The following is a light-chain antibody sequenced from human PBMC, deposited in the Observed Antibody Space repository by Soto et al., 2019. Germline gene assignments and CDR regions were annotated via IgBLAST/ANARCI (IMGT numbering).Light chain of an antibody. Sequence: EVVLTQSPATLSVSPGERATLSCRASQAVSTNLAWYQQKPCQAPRLLISGASTRATGIPARFSGSGSGTEFTLTISSLQSEAFAVYYCQQYNNWPPYSFGQGTKLEIK. V-gene: IGKV3D-15*01. CDR2: GAS. J-gene: IGKJ2*01. CDR1: QAVSTN. CDR3: QQYNNWPPYS.